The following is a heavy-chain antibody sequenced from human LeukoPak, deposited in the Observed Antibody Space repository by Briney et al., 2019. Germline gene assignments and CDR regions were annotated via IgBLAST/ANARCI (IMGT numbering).Heavy chain of an antibody. CDR1: GFTFSSYS. J-gene: IGHJ4*02. CDR2: ISASGRST. CDR3: ATPPTVTRNY. D-gene: IGHD4-17*01. V-gene: IGHV3-23*01. Sequence: GGSLRLSCAASGFTFSSYSMNWVRQAVGKGLQWVSRISASGRSTTYADSVKGRFTISRDNSKNTLYLQMNSLRAEDTAVYYCATPPTVTRNYWGQGILVTVSS.